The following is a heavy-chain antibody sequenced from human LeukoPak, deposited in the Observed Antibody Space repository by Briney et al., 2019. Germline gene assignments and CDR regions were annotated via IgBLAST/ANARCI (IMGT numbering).Heavy chain of an antibody. CDR1: GFTFSNYW. D-gene: IGHD6-19*01. J-gene: IGHJ5*02. CDR3: ARDRSSGWYLTPGFDP. CDR2: IKQDGSEK. Sequence: GGSLRLSCAASGFTFSNYWMSWVRQAPGKGLEWVASIKQDGSEKYYVGSVKGRFTISRDNAKNSLYLQINSLRAEDTAVYYCARDRSSGWYLTPGFDPWGQGTLVTVSS. V-gene: IGHV3-7*04.